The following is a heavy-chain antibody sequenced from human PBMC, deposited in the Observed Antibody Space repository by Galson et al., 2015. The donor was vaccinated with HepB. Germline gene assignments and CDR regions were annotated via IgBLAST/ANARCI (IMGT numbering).Heavy chain of an antibody. J-gene: IGHJ3*02. V-gene: IGHV2-70*11. Sequence: PALVKPTQTLTLTCTFSGFSLSTSGMCVSWIRQPPGKALEWLARIDWDDDKYYSTSLKTRLTISKDTSKNQMVLTMTNMDPVDTATYYCARIRQRPETNYYDSSGYYLGAFDIWGQGIVVTVSS. CDR1: GFSLSTSGMC. CDR3: ARIRQRPETNYYDSSGYYLGAFDI. CDR2: IDWDDDK. D-gene: IGHD3-22*01.